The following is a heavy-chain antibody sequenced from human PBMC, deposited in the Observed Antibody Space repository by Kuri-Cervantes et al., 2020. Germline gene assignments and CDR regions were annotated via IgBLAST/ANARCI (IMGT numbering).Heavy chain of an antibody. CDR2: IWYDGSNK. V-gene: IGHV3-33*01. CDR1: GFTFSSYG. CDR3: ARDYYGMDV. Sequence: GESLKISCAASGFTFSSYGMHWVRLTPGKGLEWVAVIWYDGSNKYYADSVKGRFTISRDNSKNTLYLQMNSLRAEDTAVYYCARDYYGMDVWGQGTTVTVSS. J-gene: IGHJ6*02.